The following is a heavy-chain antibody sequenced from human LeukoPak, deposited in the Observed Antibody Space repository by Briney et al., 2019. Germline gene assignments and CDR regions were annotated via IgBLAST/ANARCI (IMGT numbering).Heavy chain of an antibody. Sequence: GRSLRLSCAASGFIFDDYAMHWVRQAPGKGLEWVSGISWNSGSIGYADSVKGRFTISRDNAKNSLYLQMNSLRAEDTAVYYCARDPGTVLDVWGKGTTVTVSS. J-gene: IGHJ6*04. CDR2: ISWNSGSI. V-gene: IGHV3-9*01. CDR1: GFIFDDYA. D-gene: IGHD1-1*01. CDR3: ARDPGTVLDV.